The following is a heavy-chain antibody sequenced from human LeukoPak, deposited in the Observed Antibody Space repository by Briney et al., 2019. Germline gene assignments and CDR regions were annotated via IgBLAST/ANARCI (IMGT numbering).Heavy chain of an antibody. V-gene: IGHV3-30*04. Sequence: GGSLRLSCAASGFTFSSYSMHWVRQAPGKGLEWVAVISYDGSDKYYADSVKGRFTISRDNSKNTLYLQMNSLRAEDTAVYYCAKGGYQYDSSGHNYFDYWGQGTLVTVSS. J-gene: IGHJ4*02. CDR2: ISYDGSDK. CDR3: AKGGYQYDSSGHNYFDY. D-gene: IGHD3-22*01. CDR1: GFTFSSYS.